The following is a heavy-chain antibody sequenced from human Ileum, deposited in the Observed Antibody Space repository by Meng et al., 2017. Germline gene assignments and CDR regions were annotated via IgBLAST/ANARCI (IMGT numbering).Heavy chain of an antibody. CDR2: INHSGST. Sequence: QVQLQQWGAGLLKPSETLSLTCAVHGGSFSGYYWSWIRQSPGKGLEWIGEINHSGSTNYNPSLQSRVTISVDRSKSQFSLELTSVTAADTAVYYCARHGRGNYHLHPFEYWGQGTLVTVSS. J-gene: IGHJ4*02. D-gene: IGHD1-7*01. V-gene: IGHV4-34*01. CDR1: GGSFSGYY. CDR3: ARHGRGNYHLHPFEY.